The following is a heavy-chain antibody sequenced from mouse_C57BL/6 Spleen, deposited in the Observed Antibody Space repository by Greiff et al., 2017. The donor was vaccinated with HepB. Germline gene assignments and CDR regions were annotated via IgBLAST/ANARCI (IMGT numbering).Heavy chain of an antibody. J-gene: IGHJ3*01. Sequence: VQRVESGAELVRPGASVTLSCKASGYTFTDYEMHWVKQTPVHGLEWIGAIDPETGGTAYNQKFKGKAILTADKSSSTAYMELRSLTSEDSAVYYCTREGFAYWGQGTLVTVSA. CDR3: TREGFAY. CDR2: IDPETGGT. CDR1: GYTFTDYE. V-gene: IGHV1-15*01.